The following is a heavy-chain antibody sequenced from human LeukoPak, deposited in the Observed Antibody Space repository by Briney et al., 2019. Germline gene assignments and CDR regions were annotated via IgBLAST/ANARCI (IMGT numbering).Heavy chain of an antibody. V-gene: IGHV4-31*03. CDR3: ARETTPRAFDI. CDR1: GGSISSGNYY. CDR2: IYYTGST. D-gene: IGHD1-1*01. Sequence: SETLSLTCTVSGGSISSGNYYWNWLRQHPGKGLEWIGYIYYTGSTYYNPSLKSRVTLSIDTSKNQFPLELSSVTAADTAVYYCARETTPRAFDIWGQGTMVTVSS. J-gene: IGHJ3*02.